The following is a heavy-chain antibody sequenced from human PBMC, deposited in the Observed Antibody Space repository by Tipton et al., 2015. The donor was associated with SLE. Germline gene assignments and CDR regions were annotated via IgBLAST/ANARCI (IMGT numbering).Heavy chain of an antibody. V-gene: IGHV4-38-2*01. CDR2: IYTSGST. J-gene: IGHJ5*02. Sequence: TLSLTCAVSGYSISSGYYWSWIRQPPGKGLEWIGYIYTSGSTNYNPSLKSRVTISVDTSKNQFSLKLSSVTAADTAVYYCARRGSSSPLDNWFDPWGQGTLVTVSS. CDR3: ARRGSSSPLDNWFDP. CDR1: GYSISSGYY. D-gene: IGHD6-6*01.